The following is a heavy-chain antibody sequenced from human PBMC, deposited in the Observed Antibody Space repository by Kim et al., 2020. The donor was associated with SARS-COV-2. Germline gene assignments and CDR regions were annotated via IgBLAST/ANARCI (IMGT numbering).Heavy chain of an antibody. D-gene: IGHD1-26*01. CDR3: AREKVGATTWFDP. V-gene: IGHV4-34*01. J-gene: IGHJ5*02. CDR2: INHSGST. Sequence: SETLSLTCAVYGGSFSGYYWSWIRQPPGKGLEWIGEINHSGSTNYNPSLKSRVTISVDTSKNQFSLKLSSVTAADTAVYYCAREKVGATTWFDPWGQGTL. CDR1: GGSFSGYY.